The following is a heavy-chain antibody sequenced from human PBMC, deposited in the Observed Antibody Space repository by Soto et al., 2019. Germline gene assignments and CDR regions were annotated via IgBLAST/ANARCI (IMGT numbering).Heavy chain of an antibody. Sequence: SETLSLTCTVSGGSISSGGYYWSWIRQHPGKGLEWIGYIYYSGSTYYNPSLKSRVTISVDTSKNQFSLKLSSVTAADTAVYYCARDASDYGDSRYPHFDYWGQGTLVTVSS. D-gene: IGHD4-17*01. V-gene: IGHV4-31*03. CDR2: IYYSGST. CDR3: ARDASDYGDSRYPHFDY. J-gene: IGHJ4*02. CDR1: GGSISSGGYY.